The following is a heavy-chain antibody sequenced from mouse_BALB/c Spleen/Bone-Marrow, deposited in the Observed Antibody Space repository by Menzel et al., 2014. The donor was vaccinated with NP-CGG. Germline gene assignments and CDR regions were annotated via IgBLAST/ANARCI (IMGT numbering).Heavy chain of an antibody. D-gene: IGHD2-3*01. CDR1: GYTFTRYY. CDR3: SRDGHSSFAY. V-gene: IGHV1S81*02. CDR2: INPSNGGT. Sequence: VQLQQYGAELAKPGASVKLSCKDSGYTFTRYYMYWVKQRPGQGLEWIGEINPSNGGTNFNEKFKSKATLTVDKSSSTAYMQLSSLTSEDSAVYYCSRDGHSSFAYWGQGTLFT. J-gene: IGHJ3*01.